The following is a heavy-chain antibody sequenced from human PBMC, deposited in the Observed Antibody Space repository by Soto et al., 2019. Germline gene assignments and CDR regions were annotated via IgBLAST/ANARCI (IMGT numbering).Heavy chain of an antibody. CDR1: GFTFSSYG. Sequence: QVQLVESGGGVVQPGRSLRLSCAASGFTFSSYGMHWVRQAPGKGLEWVAVISYDGSNKYYADSVKGRFTISRDNSKNALYLQMNSLRAEDTAVYYCANLYGSGRYLSDYYYYGMDVWGKGTTVTVSS. V-gene: IGHV3-30*18. CDR3: ANLYGSGRYLSDYYYYGMDV. D-gene: IGHD3-10*01. J-gene: IGHJ6*04. CDR2: ISYDGSNK.